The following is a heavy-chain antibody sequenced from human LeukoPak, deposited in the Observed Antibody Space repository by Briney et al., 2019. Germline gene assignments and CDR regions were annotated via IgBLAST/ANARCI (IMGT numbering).Heavy chain of an antibody. CDR1: GFTFSNYA. J-gene: IGHJ6*04. V-gene: IGHV3-23*01. CDR2: ISGSGDST. CDR3: AELGITMIGGV. D-gene: IGHD3-10*02. Sequence: GSLRLSCAASGFTFSNYAMRWVRQAPGKGLEWVSGISGSGDSTYYADSVKGRFTISRDNAKNPLYLQMNSLRGEDTAVYYCAELGITMIGGVWGKGTTVTISS.